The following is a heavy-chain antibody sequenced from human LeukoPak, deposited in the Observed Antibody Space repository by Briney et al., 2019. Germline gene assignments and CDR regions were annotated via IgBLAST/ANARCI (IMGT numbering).Heavy chain of an antibody. D-gene: IGHD1-26*01. V-gene: IGHV3-48*03. CDR1: GFTFSSYE. CDR2: ISSSGSTI. Sequence: QPGGSLRLSCAASGFTFSSYEMNWVRQAPGKGPEWVSYISSSGSTIYYADSVKGRFTISRDNAKNSLYLQMNSLRAEDTAVYYCARQELLGVFDYWGQGTLVTVSS. J-gene: IGHJ4*02. CDR3: ARQELLGVFDY.